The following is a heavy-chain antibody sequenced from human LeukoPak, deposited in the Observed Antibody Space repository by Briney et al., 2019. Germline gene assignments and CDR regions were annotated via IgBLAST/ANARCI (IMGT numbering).Heavy chain of an antibody. CDR2: ISGSGGST. Sequence: GGSLRLSCAASGFTFSSYAMSWVRQAPGKGLEWVSAISGSGGSTYYADSVKGRFTISRDNSKNTLYLQMNSLRAEDTAVYYCAKELMNYYGSGSYPDAFDIWGQGTMVTVSS. CDR1: GFTFSSYA. D-gene: IGHD3-10*01. J-gene: IGHJ3*02. CDR3: AKELMNYYGSGSYPDAFDI. V-gene: IGHV3-23*01.